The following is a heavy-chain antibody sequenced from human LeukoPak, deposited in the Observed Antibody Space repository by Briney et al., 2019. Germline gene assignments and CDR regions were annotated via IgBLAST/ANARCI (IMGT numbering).Heavy chain of an antibody. CDR3: ARRSTAPIAGTGVNWFDP. D-gene: IGHD6-13*01. CDR1: VGSISSSSYY. V-gene: IGHV4-39*01. Sequence: SETLSLTCTVSVGSISSSSYYWGWIRQPPGKGLEWIGSIYYSGSTYYNPSLKSRVTISVDTSKNQFSLKLSSVTAADTAVYYCARRSTAPIAGTGVNWFDPWGQGTLVTVSS. J-gene: IGHJ5*02. CDR2: IYYSGST.